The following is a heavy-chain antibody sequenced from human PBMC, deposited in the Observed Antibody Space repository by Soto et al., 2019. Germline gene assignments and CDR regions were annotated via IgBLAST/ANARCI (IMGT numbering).Heavy chain of an antibody. D-gene: IGHD3-22*01. V-gene: IGHV1-69*01. CDR1: GGTFRGYS. Sequence: QVQLVQSGAEVKKPGSSGKVSCKASGGTFRGYSISWVRQAPGHGLEWMGGIIPIFDITNYAQKFQGRVTITADESRSTAYMELSSLGSDDTAVYYCARPDEGGYSSNHHYYYALDVWGQGTPVTV. CDR2: IIPIFDIT. CDR3: ARPDEGGYSSNHHYYYALDV. J-gene: IGHJ6*02.